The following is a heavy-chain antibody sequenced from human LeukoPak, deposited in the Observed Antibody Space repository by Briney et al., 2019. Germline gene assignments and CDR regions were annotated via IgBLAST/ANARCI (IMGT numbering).Heavy chain of an antibody. J-gene: IGHJ4*02. V-gene: IGHV3-23*01. D-gene: IGHD6-19*01. CDR2: ISGSGGST. Sequence: GGSLRLSCAASGFSFSSYAMSWVRQAPGKGLEWVSAISGSGGSTYYADSVKGRFTISRDNSKNTLYLQMNSPRAEDTAVYYCAKDSSGWYNYFDYWGQGTLVTVSS. CDR3: AKDSSGWYNYFDY. CDR1: GFSFSSYA.